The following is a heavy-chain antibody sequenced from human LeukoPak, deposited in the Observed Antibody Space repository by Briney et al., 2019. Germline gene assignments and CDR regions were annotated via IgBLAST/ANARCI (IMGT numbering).Heavy chain of an antibody. V-gene: IGHV1-2*02. Sequence: GASVKVSCKASGYTFSGYYMHWVRQAPGQGLEWMGWINPNSGGTNYAQKFQGRVTMTRDTSISTAYMELSRLRSDDTAVYYCASGIAAAGMSYYYYYYMDVWGKGTTVTISS. D-gene: IGHD6-13*01. CDR1: GYTFSGYY. CDR3: ASGIAAAGMSYYYYYYMDV. CDR2: INPNSGGT. J-gene: IGHJ6*03.